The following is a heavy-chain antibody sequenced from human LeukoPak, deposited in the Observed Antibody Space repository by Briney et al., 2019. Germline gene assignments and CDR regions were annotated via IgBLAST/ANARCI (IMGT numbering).Heavy chain of an antibody. J-gene: IGHJ4*02. Sequence: ASVKVSCKASGYTFTSYDINWVRQATGQGLEWMGWMNPNSGNTGYAQKFQGRVTITRNTSISTAYMGLSSLRSEDTAVYYCARHGYDFWSGYSVFDYWGQGTLVTVSS. CDR3: ARHGYDFWSGYSVFDY. CDR1: GYTFTSYD. CDR2: MNPNSGNT. D-gene: IGHD3-3*01. V-gene: IGHV1-8*03.